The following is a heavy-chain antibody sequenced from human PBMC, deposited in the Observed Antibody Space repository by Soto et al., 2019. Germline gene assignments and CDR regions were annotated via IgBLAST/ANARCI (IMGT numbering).Heavy chain of an antibody. V-gene: IGHV4-4*07. J-gene: IGHJ1*01. Sequence: PYDALSLTCTSAGGSTSSYYWSLSLQPPGLGLEWIGRIDNSGSTNYNPSLKSRITMSADTSRNQFSLKLNSVTAADTAGYYWAGGAQNVWLGKFYGWGQ. CDR2: IDNSGST. CDR3: AGGAQNVWLGKFYG. CDR1: GGSTSSYY. D-gene: IGHD3-16*01.